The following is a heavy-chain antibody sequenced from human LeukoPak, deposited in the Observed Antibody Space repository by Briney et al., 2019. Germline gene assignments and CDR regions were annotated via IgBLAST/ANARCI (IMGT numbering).Heavy chain of an antibody. D-gene: IGHD5-18*01. Sequence: PSETLSLTCAVYGGSFSGYYWSWIRQPPGKGLEWIGEINHSGSTNYNPSLKSRVTISVDTSKNQFSLKLSSVTAADTAVYYCARLLGYSYGADYWGQGTLVTVSS. CDR1: GGSFSGYY. CDR2: INHSGST. CDR3: ARLLGYSYGADY. V-gene: IGHV4-34*01. J-gene: IGHJ4*02.